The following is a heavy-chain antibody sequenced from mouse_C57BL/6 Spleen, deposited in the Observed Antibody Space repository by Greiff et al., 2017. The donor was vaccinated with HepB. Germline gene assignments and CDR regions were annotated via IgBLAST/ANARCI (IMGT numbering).Heavy chain of an antibody. V-gene: IGHV1-80*01. J-gene: IGHJ3*01. D-gene: IGHD2-1*01. Sequence: VQLQQSGAELVKPGASVKISCKASGYAFSSYWMNWVKQRPGKGLEWIGQIYPGDGDTNYNGKFTGKATLTADKSSSTAYMQLSSRTSEDSAVFFCARKGYSGNYRGFAYWGQGTLVTVSA. CDR3: ARKGYSGNYRGFAY. CDR1: GYAFSSYW. CDR2: IYPGDGDT.